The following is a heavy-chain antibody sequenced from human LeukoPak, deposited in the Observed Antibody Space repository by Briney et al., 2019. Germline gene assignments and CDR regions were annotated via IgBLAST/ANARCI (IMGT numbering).Heavy chain of an antibody. CDR3: ARGPYCSGGSCYSADFDY. V-gene: IGHV4-34*01. CDR2: INHSGST. CDR1: GGSFSGYY. D-gene: IGHD2-15*01. J-gene: IGHJ4*02. Sequence: PSETLSLTCAVYGGSFSGYYWSWIRQPPGKGPEGVGEINHSGSTNYNPSLKSRVTISVDTSKNQFSLKLSSVTAADTAVYYCARGPYCSGGSCYSADFDYWGQGTLVTVSS.